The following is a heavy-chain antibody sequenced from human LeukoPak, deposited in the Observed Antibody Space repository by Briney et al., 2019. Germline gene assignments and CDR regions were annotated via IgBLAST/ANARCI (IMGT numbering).Heavy chain of an antibody. J-gene: IGHJ4*02. V-gene: IGHV4-4*09. D-gene: IGHD3-9*01. CDR2: ISTSGRT. Sequence: PSETLSLTCTVSGVSITSYKWSWLRQSPGKGLEWIGFISTSGRTDYNPSLTSRVSMSVGTSKSQVSLRLSSVTAEDTAVYYCATSYDNKIVPYDCWGQGILVTVSS. CDR1: GVSITSYK. CDR3: ATSYDNKIVPYDC.